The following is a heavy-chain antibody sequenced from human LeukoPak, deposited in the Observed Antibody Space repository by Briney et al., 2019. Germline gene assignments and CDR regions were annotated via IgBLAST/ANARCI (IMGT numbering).Heavy chain of an antibody. CDR2: ISSVGNT. CDR1: GFTVSRKY. V-gene: IGHV3-66*01. J-gene: IGHJ3*02. D-gene: IGHD6-13*01. CDR3: ARDWVAASSFDI. Sequence: GGSLRLSCAACGFTVSRKYMGWVGQGTGKGMEWVSFISSVGNTYYADSVKGRFTISRDNSKNTLYLQMNSLRAEDTAVYYCARDWVAASSFDIWGQGTMVTVSS.